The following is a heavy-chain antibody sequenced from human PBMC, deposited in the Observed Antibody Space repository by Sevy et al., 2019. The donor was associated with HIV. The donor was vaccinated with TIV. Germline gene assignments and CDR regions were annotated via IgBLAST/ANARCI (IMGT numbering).Heavy chain of an antibody. CDR2: ISSSSSYI. Sequence: GGSLRLSCAASGFTFSSYSMNWVRQAPGKGLEWVSSISSSSSYIYYADSVKGRFTISRDNAKNSRYLQMNSLRAEDTAVYYCARDGGDCSSTSCFAFDYWGQGTLVTVSS. J-gene: IGHJ4*02. V-gene: IGHV3-21*01. D-gene: IGHD2-2*01. CDR3: ARDGGDCSSTSCFAFDY. CDR1: GFTFSSYS.